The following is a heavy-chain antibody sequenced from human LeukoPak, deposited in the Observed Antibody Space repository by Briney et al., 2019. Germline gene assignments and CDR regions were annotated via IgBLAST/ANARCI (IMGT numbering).Heavy chain of an antibody. D-gene: IGHD2-2*03. J-gene: IGHJ4*02. CDR1: GFTFKTYA. CDR2: ISGSGEST. CDR3: AKDSGYCSSSGCYFDF. Sequence: GGSLRLSCAASGFTFKTYAMTWVRQAPGKGLEWVSGISGSGESTYYADSVKGRFTISRDNSKNTLYLQMNSLRAEDTAVYYCAKDSGYCSSSGCYFDFWGQGPLVSVSS. V-gene: IGHV3-23*01.